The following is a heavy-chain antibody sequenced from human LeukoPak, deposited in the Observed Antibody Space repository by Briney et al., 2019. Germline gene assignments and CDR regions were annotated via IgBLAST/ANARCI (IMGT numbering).Heavy chain of an antibody. V-gene: IGHV4-31*03. Sequence: SETLSLTCTVSGGSISSGGYYWSWIRQHPGKGLEWIGYIYYSGSTYYNPSLKSRVTISVDTSKNQFSLKLSSATAADTAVYYCARGNYDSSGYYYAHAFDIWGQGTMVTVSS. CDR1: GGSISSGGYY. CDR2: IYYSGST. D-gene: IGHD3-22*01. CDR3: ARGNYDSSGYYYAHAFDI. J-gene: IGHJ3*02.